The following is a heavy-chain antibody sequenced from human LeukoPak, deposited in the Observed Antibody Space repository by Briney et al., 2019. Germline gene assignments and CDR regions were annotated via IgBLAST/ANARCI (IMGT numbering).Heavy chain of an antibody. D-gene: IGHD5-18*01. V-gene: IGHV3-23*01. Sequence: GGPLRLSCVASGFSISNYDIHWVRRAPGKGLEWVSAVSHGGARTYYADPVKGRFTISSDGSRNTLFLQMNSLRAEDTAVYYCAKEGGYNSGPDYFDCWGQGTLVTVSS. CDR3: AKEGGYNSGPDYFDC. CDR2: VSHGGART. J-gene: IGHJ4*02. CDR1: GFSISNYD.